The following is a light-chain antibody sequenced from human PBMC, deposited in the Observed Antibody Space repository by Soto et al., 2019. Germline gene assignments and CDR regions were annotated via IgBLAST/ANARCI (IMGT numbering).Light chain of an antibody. J-gene: IGKJ3*01. CDR2: GAS. CDR3: QQYGSSPLT. CDR1: QSVSSSY. V-gene: IGKV3-20*01. Sequence: EIVLTQSPGTLSLSPGERATLSCRASQSVSSSYLAWYQQKPGQAPRLLIYGASSRATGIPDRFSGSGSGXXXXXXXXXXXXXDFAVYYCQQYGSSPLTFGPGTKVDIK.